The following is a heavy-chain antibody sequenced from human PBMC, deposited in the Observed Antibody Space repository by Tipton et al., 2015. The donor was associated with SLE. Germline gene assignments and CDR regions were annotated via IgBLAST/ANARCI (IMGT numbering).Heavy chain of an antibody. D-gene: IGHD2-21*02. CDR2: FSYSAPT. V-gene: IGHV4-59*11. CDR3: AREGADDCLDY. J-gene: IGHJ4*02. CDR1: GGSISSRN. Sequence: TLSLTCTVSGGSISSRNWSWILQPPGKGLEWIGHFSYSAPTSNPSLKSRVTMSLDTSKSQFSLKLSSVTPADTAVYYCAREGADDCLDYWGQGTLVTVSS.